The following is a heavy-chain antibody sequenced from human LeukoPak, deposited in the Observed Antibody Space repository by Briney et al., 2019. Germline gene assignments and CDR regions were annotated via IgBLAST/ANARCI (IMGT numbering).Heavy chain of an antibody. D-gene: IGHD1-26*01. CDR3: ARESGTVAHYGENWFDP. J-gene: IGHJ5*02. CDR1: GYTLTAHY. Sequence: GASVRVSCKPSGYTLTAHYIHWVRQAPGQGLEWMGWMNPNSGNTGYAQKFQGRVTMTRNTSISTAYMELSSLRSEDTAVYYCARESGTVAHYGENWFDPWGQGTLVTVSS. V-gene: IGHV1-8*02. CDR2: MNPNSGNT.